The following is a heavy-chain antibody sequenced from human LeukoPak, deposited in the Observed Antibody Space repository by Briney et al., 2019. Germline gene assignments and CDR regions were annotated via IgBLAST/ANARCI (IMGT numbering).Heavy chain of an antibody. CDR1: GFTFSSYG. CDR2: ISYDGSNK. Sequence: GGSLRLSCAASGFTFSSYGMHWVRQAPGKGLEWVAVISYDGSNKYYADSVKGRFTISRDNSKNTLYPQMNSLRAEDTAVYYCARAGGRYSGSPYWGQGTLVTVSS. D-gene: IGHD1-26*01. V-gene: IGHV3-30*03. CDR3: ARAGGRYSGSPY. J-gene: IGHJ4*02.